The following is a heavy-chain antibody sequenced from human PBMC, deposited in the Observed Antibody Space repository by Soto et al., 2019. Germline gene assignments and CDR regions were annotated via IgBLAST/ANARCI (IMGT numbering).Heavy chain of an antibody. D-gene: IGHD5-12*01. CDR1: GGSFSCYY. Sequence: SETLSLSCAVYGGSFSCYYWSWSRQPPGKGLEWIGEINHSGSTNYNPSLKSRVTISVDTSKNQFSLKLSSVTAADTAVYYCARDPYSGYGPPDYWGQGTLVTVSS. CDR3: ARDPYSGYGPPDY. V-gene: IGHV4-34*01. CDR2: INHSGST. J-gene: IGHJ4*02.